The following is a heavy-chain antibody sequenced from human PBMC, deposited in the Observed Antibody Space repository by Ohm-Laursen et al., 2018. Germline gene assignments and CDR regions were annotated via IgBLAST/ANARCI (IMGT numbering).Heavy chain of an antibody. Sequence: ASVKVSCKASGYTFTSYYMHWVRQAPGQGLEWMGIINPSGGSTSYAQKFQGRVIMTRDTSTSTVYMELSSLRSEDTAVYYCARVGATWGYYYYGMDVWGQGTTVTVSS. J-gene: IGHJ6*02. V-gene: IGHV1-46*01. CDR2: INPSGGST. CDR1: GYTFTSYY. CDR3: ARVGATWGYYYYGMDV. D-gene: IGHD1-26*01.